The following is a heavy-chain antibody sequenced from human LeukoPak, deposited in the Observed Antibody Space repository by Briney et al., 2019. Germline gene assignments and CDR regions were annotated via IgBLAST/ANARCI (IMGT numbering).Heavy chain of an antibody. D-gene: IGHD3-22*01. CDR2: IYSGGST. CDR3: ASERKYYYDSSGYYHVGYFQH. Sequence: GGSLRLSCAASGFTVSSNYMSWVCQAPGKGLEWVSVIYSGGSTYYADSVKGRFTISRDNSKNTLYLQMNSLRAEDTAVYYCASERKYYYDSSGYYHVGYFQHWGQGTLVTVSS. V-gene: IGHV3-53*01. CDR1: GFTVSSNY. J-gene: IGHJ1*01.